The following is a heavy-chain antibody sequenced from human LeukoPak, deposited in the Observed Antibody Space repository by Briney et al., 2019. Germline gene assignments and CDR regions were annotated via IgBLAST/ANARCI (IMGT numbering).Heavy chain of an antibody. D-gene: IGHD6-6*01. CDR1: GGSISSYY. J-gene: IGHJ3*02. V-gene: IGHV4-4*07. CDR3: ARVGLAARATLLAFDI. Sequence: SETLSLTCTVSGGSISSYYWSWIRQPAGKGLEWIGRIYTSGSTNYNPSLKSRVTMSVDTSKNQFSLKLSSVTAADTAVYYCARVGLAARATLLAFDIWGQGTIVTVSS. CDR2: IYTSGST.